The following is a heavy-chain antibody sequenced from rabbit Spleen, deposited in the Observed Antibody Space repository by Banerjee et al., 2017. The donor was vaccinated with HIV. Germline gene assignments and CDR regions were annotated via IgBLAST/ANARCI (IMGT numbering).Heavy chain of an antibody. CDR1: GIDFTNYY. Sequence: QEQLTETGGGLVQPGGSLTLSCKASGIDFTNYYISWVRQAPGKGLEWIGIIYPAKGSTDYASWMNGPFTISSYNAQSTVDLKMTSLTAADTATYLCARRDYSNYAGYALDLWGPGTLVTVS. V-gene: IGHV1S43*01. CDR3: ARRDYSNYAGYALDL. CDR2: IYPAKGST. D-gene: IGHD7-1*01. J-gene: IGHJ4*01.